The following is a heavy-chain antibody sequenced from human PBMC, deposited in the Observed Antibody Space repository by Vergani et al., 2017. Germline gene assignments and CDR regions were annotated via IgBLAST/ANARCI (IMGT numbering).Heavy chain of an antibody. CDR3: AKEGRYSSGWYEKYFQH. D-gene: IGHD6-19*01. CDR1: GFTFDDYA. Sequence: EVQLVESGGGLVQPGRSLRLSCAASGFTFDDYAMHWVRQAPGKGLEWVSGISWNSGSIGYADSVKGRFTISRDNAKNSLYLQMNSLRAEDTAVYYCAKEGRYSSGWYEKYFQHWGQGTLVTVSS. CDR2: ISWNSGSI. V-gene: IGHV3-9*01. J-gene: IGHJ1*01.